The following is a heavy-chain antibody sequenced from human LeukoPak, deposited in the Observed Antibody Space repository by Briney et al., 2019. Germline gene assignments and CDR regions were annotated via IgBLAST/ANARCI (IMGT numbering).Heavy chain of an antibody. Sequence: SETLSLTCTVSGGSISSYYWSWIRQPPGKGLEWIGYIYYSGSTNYNPSLKSRVTISVDTSKNQFSLKLSSVTAADTAVYYCARAQDFSDSSGPNYLDFWGQGILVTVSS. V-gene: IGHV4-59*12. CDR3: ARAQDFSDSSGPNYLDF. J-gene: IGHJ4*02. CDR2: IYYSGST. CDR1: GGSISSYY. D-gene: IGHD3-22*01.